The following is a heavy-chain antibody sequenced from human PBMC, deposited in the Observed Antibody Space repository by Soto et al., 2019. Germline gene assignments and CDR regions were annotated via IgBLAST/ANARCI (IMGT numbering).Heavy chain of an antibody. D-gene: IGHD5-12*01. V-gene: IGHV4-30-2*01. CDR3: ARRPVMAAITGFDY. CDR1: GGSISSGGYS. Sequence: PSETLSLTCAVSGGSISSGGYSWSWIRQPPGKGLEWIGYIYHSGSTYYNPSLKSRVTISVDRSKNQFSLKLSSVTAADTAVYYCARRPVMAAITGFDYWGQGTLVTVSS. J-gene: IGHJ4*02. CDR2: IYHSGST.